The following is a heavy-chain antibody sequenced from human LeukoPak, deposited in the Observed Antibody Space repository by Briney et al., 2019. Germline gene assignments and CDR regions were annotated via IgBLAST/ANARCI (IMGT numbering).Heavy chain of an antibody. J-gene: IGHJ3*02. CDR2: ISSSSSYI. V-gene: IGHV3-21*01. CDR1: GFTFSSYS. Sequence: PGGSLRLSCAASGFTFSSYSMNWVRQPPGKRLEWVSSISSSSSYIYYADSVKGRFTISRDNAKNSLYLQMNSLRAEDTAVYYCARDQYCSSTSCDAFDIWGQGTMVTASS. CDR3: ARDQYCSSTSCDAFDI. D-gene: IGHD2-2*01.